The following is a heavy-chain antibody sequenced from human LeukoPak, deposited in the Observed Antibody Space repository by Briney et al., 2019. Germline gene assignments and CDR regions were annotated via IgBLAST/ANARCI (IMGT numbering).Heavy chain of an antibody. Sequence: PGGSLRLSCAASGFTFSSYEMNWVRQAPGKGLEWVSYISSSGSTIYYADSVKGRFTISRDNAKNSLYLQMNSLRAEDTAVYYCARGRGYCSGGSCKTARYYYYYYYMDVWGKGTTVTVSS. V-gene: IGHV3-48*03. CDR2: ISSSGSTI. CDR3: ARGRGYCSGGSCKTARYYYYYYYMDV. CDR1: GFTFSSYE. J-gene: IGHJ6*03. D-gene: IGHD2-15*01.